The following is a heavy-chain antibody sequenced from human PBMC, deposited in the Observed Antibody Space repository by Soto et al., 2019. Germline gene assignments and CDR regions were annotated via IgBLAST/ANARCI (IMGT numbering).Heavy chain of an antibody. CDR1: GFTFSSYS. D-gene: IGHD3-10*01. CDR3: ARDGWFGEFDY. V-gene: IGHV3-21*01. CDR2: ISSSSSYI. J-gene: IGHJ4*02. Sequence: PGGSLRLSCAASGFTFSSYSMNWVRQAPGKGLEWVSSISSSSSYIYYAGPVKGRFTISRDNAKNSLYLQMNSLRAEDTAVYYCARDGWFGEFDYWGQGTLVAVSS.